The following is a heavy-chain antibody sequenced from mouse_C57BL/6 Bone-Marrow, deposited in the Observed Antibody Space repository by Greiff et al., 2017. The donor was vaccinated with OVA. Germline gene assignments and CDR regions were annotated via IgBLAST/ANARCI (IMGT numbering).Heavy chain of an antibody. CDR1: GYAFTNYL. CDR3: AREYFCASDAWLAY. J-gene: IGHJ3*01. V-gene: IGHV1-54*01. Sequence: VQLQQSGAELVRPGTSVKVSCKASGYAFTNYLIEWVQQRPGQGLEWIGVINPGSGGTNYNEKFKGKATLTADKSSSTAFLQLSSLTSEDTPVYLGAREYFCASDAWLAYWGQGTPVTVSA. D-gene: IGHD5-1*01. CDR2: INPGSGGT.